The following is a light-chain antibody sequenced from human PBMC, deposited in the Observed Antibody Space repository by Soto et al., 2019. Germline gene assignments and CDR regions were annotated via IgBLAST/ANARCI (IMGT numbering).Light chain of an antibody. J-gene: IGKJ4*01. Sequence: EIVLKHSPAILSLSPCEKATLSFSASQSVSGSLGWYQQKPGQAPRLIIYDASVRATGIPARFSGSGSGTDFTLTISSLEPEDFAVYYCQEGTYWPAFGGGTKVDNK. CDR2: DAS. CDR1: QSVSGS. CDR3: QEGTYWPA. V-gene: IGKV3-11*01.